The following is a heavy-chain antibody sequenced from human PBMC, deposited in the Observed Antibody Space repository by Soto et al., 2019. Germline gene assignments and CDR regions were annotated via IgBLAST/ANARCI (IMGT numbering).Heavy chain of an antibody. J-gene: IGHJ3*02. Sequence: QLQLQESGPGLVKPSETLSLTCTVSGGSISSSSYYWGWIRQPPGKGLEWIGSIYYSGSTYYNPSLKSRVTISVDTSKNQFSLKLSSVTAADTAVYYCARIRRDGYKWGAFDIWGQGTMVTVSS. CDR3: ARIRRDGYKWGAFDI. V-gene: IGHV4-39*01. D-gene: IGHD5-12*01. CDR2: IYYSGST. CDR1: GGSISSSSYY.